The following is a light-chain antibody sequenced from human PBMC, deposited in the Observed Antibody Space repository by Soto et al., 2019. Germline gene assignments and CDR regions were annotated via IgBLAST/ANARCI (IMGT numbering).Light chain of an antibody. CDR3: SSYSANFWV. Sequence: QSVLTQPPSASGSPGQSVTITCTGTSSDVGGYNYVSWYQQHPTKAPRLIISEVNKRPSGVPDRFSGSKSGNTASLTVSGLQAEDEADYYCSSYSANFWVFGGGTKLTVL. V-gene: IGLV2-8*01. J-gene: IGLJ3*02. CDR2: EVN. CDR1: SSDVGGYNY.